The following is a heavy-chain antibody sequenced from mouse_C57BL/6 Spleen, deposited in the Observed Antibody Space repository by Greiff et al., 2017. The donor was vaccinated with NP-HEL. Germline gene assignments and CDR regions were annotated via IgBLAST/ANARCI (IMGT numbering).Heavy chain of an antibody. V-gene: IGHV1-15*01. D-gene: IGHD6-5*01. CDR3: TRAYFYYAMDY. Sequence: VKLQESGAELVRPGASVTLSCKASGYTFTDYEMHWVKQTPVHGLEWIGAIDPETGGTAYNQKFKGKAILTADKSSSTAYMELRSLTSEDSADYYCTRAYFYYAMDYWGQGTSVTVSS. J-gene: IGHJ4*01. CDR1: GYTFTDYE. CDR2: IDPETGGT.